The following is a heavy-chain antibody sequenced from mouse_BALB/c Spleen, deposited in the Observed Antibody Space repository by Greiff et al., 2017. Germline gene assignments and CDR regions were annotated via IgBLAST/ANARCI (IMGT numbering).Heavy chain of an antibody. CDR2: INPSNGGT. CDR1: GYTFTSYY. D-gene: IGHD2-3*01. CDR3: TRDRWDAMDY. J-gene: IGHJ4*01. V-gene: IGHV1S81*02. Sequence: QVQLQQPGAELVKPGASVKLSCKASGYTFTSYYMYWVKQRPGQGLEWIGGINPSNGGTNFNEKFKSKATLTVGKSSSTAYMQLSSLTSEDSAVYYCTRDRWDAMDYWGQGTSVTVSS.